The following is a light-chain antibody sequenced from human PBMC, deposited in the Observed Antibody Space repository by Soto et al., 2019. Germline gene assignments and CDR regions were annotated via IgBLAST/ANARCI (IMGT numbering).Light chain of an antibody. CDR1: QSMSTSF. Sequence: EIVLTQSPGTLSLSPGERASLSCRASQSMSTSFIAWYQQKPGQSPRVLVYGTSRRATGIPERFSGTGSGTDFSLTISSLEPEDFAVYYCQQYGDSPRTFGQGTEVDI. J-gene: IGKJ1*01. CDR2: GTS. CDR3: QQYGDSPRT. V-gene: IGKV3-20*01.